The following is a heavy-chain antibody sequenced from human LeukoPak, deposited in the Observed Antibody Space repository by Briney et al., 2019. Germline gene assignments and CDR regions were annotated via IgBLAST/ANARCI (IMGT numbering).Heavy chain of an antibody. J-gene: IGHJ4*02. CDR1: GFTFSSYA. Sequence: GGSLRLSCAASGFTFSSYAMSWVRQAPGKGLEWVSAISGSGGSTYYADSVKGRFTIARDNSKNTLYLQMNSLRAEDTAVYYCAKDYGLSSSSRNDYWGQGTLVTVSS. CDR3: AKDYGLSSSSRNDY. CDR2: ISGSGGST. D-gene: IGHD3-16*01. V-gene: IGHV3-23*01.